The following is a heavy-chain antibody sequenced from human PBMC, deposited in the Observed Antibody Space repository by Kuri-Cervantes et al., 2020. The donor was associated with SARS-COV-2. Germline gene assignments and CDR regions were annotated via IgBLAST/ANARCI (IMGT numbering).Heavy chain of an antibody. CDR1: GGSFSGYY. CDR3: ARGGRIAVAGILLPLYYYGMDV. J-gene: IGHJ6*02. D-gene: IGHD6-19*01. V-gene: IGHV4-34*01. Sequence: GSLRLSCAVYGGSFSGYYWSWIRQPPGKGLEWIGEINHSGGTNYNPSLKSRVTISVDTSKNQFSLKLSSVTAADTAVYYCARGGRIAVAGILLPLYYYGMDVWGQGTTVTVSS. CDR2: INHSGGT.